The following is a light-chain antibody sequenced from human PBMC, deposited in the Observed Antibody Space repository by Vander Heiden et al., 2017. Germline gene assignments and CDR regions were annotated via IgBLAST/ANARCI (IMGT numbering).Light chain of an antibody. Sequence: DIQMTQSPSSLSASVGDRVTITCRASQSISSYLNWYQQKPGKAPKLLIYAASSLQSGVPSRFSGSGSGTDFTLTISSRQPEDFATYYCQQRYSTRWTLGKGTKVXIK. V-gene: IGKV1-39*01. CDR2: AAS. CDR3: QQRYSTRWT. J-gene: IGKJ1*01. CDR1: QSISSY.